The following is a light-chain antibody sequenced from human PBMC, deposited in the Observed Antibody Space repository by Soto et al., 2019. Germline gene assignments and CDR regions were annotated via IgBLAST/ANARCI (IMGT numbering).Light chain of an antibody. CDR2: GAS. V-gene: IGKV3-20*01. Sequence: EIVLTKSPGTLSVSPVERATLSCRASQSVSNNYLAWYQQKPGQAPRLLIYGASNRATGIPDRFSGSGSGTDFTLTISRLEPEDFAVYDCQQYGSSGTVGQGTKVDIK. CDR3: QQYGSSGT. J-gene: IGKJ1*01. CDR1: QSVSNNY.